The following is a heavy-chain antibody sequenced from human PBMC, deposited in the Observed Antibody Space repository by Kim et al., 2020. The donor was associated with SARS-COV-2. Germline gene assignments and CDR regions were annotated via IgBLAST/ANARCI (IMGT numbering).Heavy chain of an antibody. CDR2: IYYSGST. D-gene: IGHD3-3*01. CDR3: ASQLQSLWSGYYGALNWFDP. V-gene: IGHV4-39*01. CDR1: GGSISSSSYY. J-gene: IGHJ5*02. Sequence: SETLSLTCTVSGGSISSSSYYWGWIRQPPGKGLEWIGSIYYSGSTYYNPSLKSRVTISVDTSKNQFSLKLSSVTAADTAVYYCASQLQSLWSGYYGALNWFDPWGQGTLVTVSS.